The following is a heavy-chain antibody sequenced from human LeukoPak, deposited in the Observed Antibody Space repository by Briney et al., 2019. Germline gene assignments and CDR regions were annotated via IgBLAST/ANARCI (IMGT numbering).Heavy chain of an antibody. CDR1: SGSFSGYY. CDR2: INHSGST. Sequence: SETLSLTCAVYSGSFSGYYWSWIRQPPGKGLEWIGEINHSGSTNYNPSLKSRVTISVDTSKNQFSLKLSSVTAADTAVYYCARGWELRHYDYWGQGTLVTVSS. CDR3: ARGWELRHYDY. D-gene: IGHD1-26*01. J-gene: IGHJ4*02. V-gene: IGHV4-34*01.